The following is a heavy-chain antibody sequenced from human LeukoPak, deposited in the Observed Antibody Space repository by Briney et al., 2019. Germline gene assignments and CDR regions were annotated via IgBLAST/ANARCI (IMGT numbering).Heavy chain of an antibody. J-gene: IGHJ4*02. Sequence: GGPLRLSCAASGFTFTNYAVTWVRQATGKGLEWVSAISVGGTKTHYADSVRGRFTISRDDSKKTLYLQMSSLRAEDTAVYYCAKDWSAAHWGQGTLVTVSS. CDR1: GFTFTNYA. CDR3: AKDWSAAH. D-gene: IGHD2-15*01. CDR2: ISVGGTKT. V-gene: IGHV3-23*01.